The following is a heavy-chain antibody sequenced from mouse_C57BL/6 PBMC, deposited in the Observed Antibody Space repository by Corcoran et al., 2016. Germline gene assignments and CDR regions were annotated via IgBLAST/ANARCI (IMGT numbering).Heavy chain of an antibody. V-gene: IGHV1-26*01. D-gene: IGHD2-3*01. CDR2: INPNNGGT. CDR1: GYTFTDYY. CDR3: ARKDGSLYYFDY. Sequence: EVQLQQSGPELVKPGASVKISCKASGYTFTDYYMNWVKQSHGKSLEWIGDINPNNGGTSYNQKFKGKATLTVDKSSSTAYMELRSLTSEDSAVYYCARKDGSLYYFDYLGQGTTLTVSS. J-gene: IGHJ2*01.